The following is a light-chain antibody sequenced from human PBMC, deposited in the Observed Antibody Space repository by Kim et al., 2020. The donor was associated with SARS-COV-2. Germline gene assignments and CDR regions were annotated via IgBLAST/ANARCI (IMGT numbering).Light chain of an antibody. V-gene: IGLV2-14*03. CDR2: DVN. CDR1: SSDVGGYDY. CDR3: SSYTSSSTYV. J-gene: IGLJ1*01. Sequence: QSALTQPASVSGSPGQSITISCTGTSSDVGGYDYVSWYQQHPGKAPKLIISDVNNRPSGVSYRFSVSKSGNTASLTISGLQAEDDADYYCSSYTSSSTYVFGSGTKVTVL.